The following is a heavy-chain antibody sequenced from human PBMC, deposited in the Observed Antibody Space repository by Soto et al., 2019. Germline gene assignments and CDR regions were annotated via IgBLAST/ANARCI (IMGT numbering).Heavy chain of an antibody. CDR3: ARDTQLDYYYYGMDV. CDR2: ISSSSSYI. J-gene: IGHJ6*02. D-gene: IGHD4-4*01. Sequence: EVQLVESGGGLVKPGGSLRLSCAASGFTFSSYSMNWVRQAPGKGLEWVSSISSSSSYIYYADSVKGRVTISRDNAKNSLYLQMNSLRAEDTAVYYCARDTQLDYYYYGMDVWGQGTTVTVSS. V-gene: IGHV3-21*01. CDR1: GFTFSSYS.